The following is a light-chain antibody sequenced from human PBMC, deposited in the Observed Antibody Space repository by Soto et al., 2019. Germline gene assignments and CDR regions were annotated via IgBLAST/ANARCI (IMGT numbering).Light chain of an antibody. CDR3: QQYNSYSPT. V-gene: IGKV1-5*01. J-gene: IGKJ1*01. CDR2: DAS. Sequence: DIQMTHXXSXLXXXXXDRVTITXRASQSISSWLAWYQQKPGKAPKLLIYDASSLESGVPSRFSGSGSGTDFTLTISSLQPDDFATYYCQQYNSYSPTFGQGTKVDI. CDR1: QSISSW.